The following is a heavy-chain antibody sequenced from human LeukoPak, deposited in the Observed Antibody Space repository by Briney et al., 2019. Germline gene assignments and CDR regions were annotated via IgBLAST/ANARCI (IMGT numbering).Heavy chain of an antibody. CDR2: IYYIGNT. D-gene: IGHD2-21*02. Sequence: SETLSLTCTVSGGSISSSSYYWGWIRQPPGKGLEWIGSIYYIGNTYYNPSLKSRVTISVDTSKNQFSLKLSSVTAADTAVYYCARDSVGDGSFDYWGQGTLVTVSS. CDR1: GGSISSSSYY. V-gene: IGHV4-39*07. CDR3: ARDSVGDGSFDY. J-gene: IGHJ4*02.